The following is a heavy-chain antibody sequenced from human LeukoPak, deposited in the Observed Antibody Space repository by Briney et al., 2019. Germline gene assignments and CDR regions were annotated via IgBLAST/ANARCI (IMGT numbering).Heavy chain of an antibody. D-gene: IGHD5-12*01. CDR3: ARVANGWLDP. CDR1: GGSISSSSYY. Sequence: SETLSLTCTVSGGSISSSSYYWGWIRQPPGKGLEWIGSIYYSGSTYYNPSLKSRVTISVDTSKHQFSLKLSSVPAADTAVYYCARVANGWLDPWGQGTLVTVSS. V-gene: IGHV4-39*01. J-gene: IGHJ5*02. CDR2: IYYSGST.